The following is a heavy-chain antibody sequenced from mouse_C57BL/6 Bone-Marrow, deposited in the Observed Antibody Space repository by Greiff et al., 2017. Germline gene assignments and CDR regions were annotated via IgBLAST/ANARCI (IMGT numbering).Heavy chain of an antibody. CDR2: IYPGDGDN. Sequence: QVQLQQSGPELVKPGASVKISCKASGYAFSSSWMNWVKQRPGKGLEWIGRIYPGDGDNNYNGKFKGKATLTADKYSSTAYMQLSSLTSKDSAVYFCAIYYGSSGGDYWGQGTTLTVSS. CDR1: GYAFSSSW. CDR3: AIYYGSSGGDY. D-gene: IGHD1-1*01. J-gene: IGHJ2*01. V-gene: IGHV1-82*01.